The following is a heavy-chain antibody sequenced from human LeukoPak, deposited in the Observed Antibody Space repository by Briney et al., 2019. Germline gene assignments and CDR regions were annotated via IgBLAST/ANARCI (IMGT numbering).Heavy chain of an antibody. D-gene: IGHD5-18*01. Sequence: GGSLRLSCAASGFTFDDYAMRWVRQAPGKGLEWVSGISWNSGSIGYADSVKGRFTISRDNAKNYLYLQMNSLRAEDTALYYCAKVGYGYSFGYGMDGWGQGTTVTVSS. CDR3: AKVGYGYSFGYGMDG. CDR1: GFTFDDYA. CDR2: ISWNSGSI. V-gene: IGHV3-9*01. J-gene: IGHJ6*01.